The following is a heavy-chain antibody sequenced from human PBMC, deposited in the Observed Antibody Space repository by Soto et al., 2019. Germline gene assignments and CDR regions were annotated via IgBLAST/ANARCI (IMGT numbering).Heavy chain of an antibody. CDR2: MSGSGVGT. D-gene: IGHD2-2*01. J-gene: IGHJ4*02. Sequence: GGSLRLSCAASGFALTSYSMTWVRQAPGRGLEWVAVMSGSGVGTEYADSVKGRFTISRDNSKNTLYLQMSGLRVEDSAVYYCAKDRYCSATSCQDFGSWGQGTLVTVSS. CDR1: GFALTSYS. CDR3: AKDRYCSATSCQDFGS. V-gene: IGHV3-23*01.